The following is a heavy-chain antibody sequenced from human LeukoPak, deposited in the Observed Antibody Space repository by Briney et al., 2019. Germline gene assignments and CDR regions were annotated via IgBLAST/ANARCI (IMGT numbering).Heavy chain of an antibody. CDR1: GYSISSGYY. D-gene: IGHD4-17*01. V-gene: IGHV4-38-2*02. CDR2: IYYSGST. J-gene: IGHJ4*02. Sequence: PSETLSLTCTVSGYSISSGYYWGWIRQPPGKGLEWIGSIYYSGSTYYNPSLKSRVTISVDTSKNQFSLKLSSVTAADTAVYYCARGRYGDYTFDYWGQGTLVTVSS. CDR3: ARGRYGDYTFDY.